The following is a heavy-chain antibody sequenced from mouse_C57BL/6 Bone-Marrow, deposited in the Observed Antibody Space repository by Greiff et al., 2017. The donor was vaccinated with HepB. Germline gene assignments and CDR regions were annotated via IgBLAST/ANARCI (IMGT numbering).Heavy chain of an antibody. V-gene: IGHV1-42*01. CDR2: INPSTGGT. CDR1: GYSFTGYY. CDR3: ASDGSPFAY. D-gene: IGHD1-1*01. Sequence: EVMLVESGPELVKPGASVKISCKASGYSFTGYYMNWVKQSPEKSLEWIGEINPSTGGTTYNQKFKAKATLTVDKSSSTAYMQLKSLTSEDSAVYYCASDGSPFAYWGQGTLVTVSA. J-gene: IGHJ3*01.